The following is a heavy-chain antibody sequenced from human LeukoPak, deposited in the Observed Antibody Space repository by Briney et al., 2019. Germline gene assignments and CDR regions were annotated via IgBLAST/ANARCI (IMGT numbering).Heavy chain of an antibody. J-gene: IGHJ4*02. CDR3: ARDSNWNYDY. CDR1: GASISSYY. Sequence: SETLSLTCTVSGASISSYYWSWIRQPPGKGLECIGYIYYSGSTNNNPSLKSRVTISVDTSKNQFSLKLTSVTPADTAVYYCARDSNWNYDYWGQGTLVTVSS. CDR2: IYYSGST. V-gene: IGHV4-59*01. D-gene: IGHD1-7*01.